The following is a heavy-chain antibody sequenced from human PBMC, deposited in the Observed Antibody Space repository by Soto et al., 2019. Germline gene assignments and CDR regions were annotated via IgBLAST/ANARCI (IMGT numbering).Heavy chain of an antibody. CDR3: ARVAEGDGTGPYFYYFDY. CDR1: GGSISSYY. Sequence: SETLSLTCTVSGGSISSYYWSWIRQPPGKGLEWIGYIYYSGSTNYNPSLKSRVTISVDTSKNQFSLKLSSVTAADTAVYYCARVAEGDGTGPYFYYFDYWGQGTLVTVSS. J-gene: IGHJ4*02. CDR2: IYYSGST. V-gene: IGHV4-59*01. D-gene: IGHD2-21*02.